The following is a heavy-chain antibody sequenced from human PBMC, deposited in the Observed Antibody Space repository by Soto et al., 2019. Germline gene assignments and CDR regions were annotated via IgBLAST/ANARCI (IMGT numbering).Heavy chain of an antibody. D-gene: IGHD3-3*01. V-gene: IGHV4-59*01. J-gene: IGHJ6*02. Sequence: SETLSLTCTVSGGSISSYYWSWIRQPPGKGLEWIGYIYYSGSTNYNPSLKSRVTISVDTSKNQFSLKLSSVTAADTAVYYCARDRITIFGVVIPMDVWGQGTTVTVSS. CDR2: IYYSGST. CDR1: GGSISSYY. CDR3: ARDRITIFGVVIPMDV.